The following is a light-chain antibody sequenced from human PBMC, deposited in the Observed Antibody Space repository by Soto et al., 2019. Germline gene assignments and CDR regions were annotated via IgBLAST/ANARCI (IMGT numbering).Light chain of an antibody. J-gene: IGLJ3*02. CDR3: AVWDDTLNGPV. Sequence: QSVMTQPPSVSAAPGQKVTISCSGSSSNIGGNSVSWYQQLPGTAPKLLIYHNDRRPSGVPDRFSGFKAGTSASLGISGLQSADEGDYYCAVWDDTLNGPVFGGGTKLTVL. V-gene: IGLV1-44*01. CDR1: SSNIGGNS. CDR2: HND.